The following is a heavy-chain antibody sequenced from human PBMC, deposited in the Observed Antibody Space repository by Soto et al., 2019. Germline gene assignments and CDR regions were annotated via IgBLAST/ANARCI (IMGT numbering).Heavy chain of an antibody. CDR1: GGSISSYY. Sequence: SETLSLTCTVSGGSISSYYWSWIRQPPGKGLEWIGYIYYSGSTNYNPSLKSRVTISVDTSKNQFSLKLSSVTAADTAVYYCARVRVVAAPAFDIWGQGTMVTVSS. CDR3: ARVRVVAAPAFDI. CDR2: IYYSGST. V-gene: IGHV4-59*08. J-gene: IGHJ3*02. D-gene: IGHD2-15*01.